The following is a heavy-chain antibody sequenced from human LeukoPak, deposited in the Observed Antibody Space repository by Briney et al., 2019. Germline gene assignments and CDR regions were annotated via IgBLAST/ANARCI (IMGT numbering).Heavy chain of an antibody. V-gene: IGHV3-30*18. Sequence: PGRSLRLSCAASGFTFSSYGMHWVRQAPGKGLEWAAVISYDGSNKYYADSVKGRFTISRDNSKNTLYLQMNSLRAEDTAVYYCAKTIFGVVIKAAYGMDVWGQGTTVTVSS. CDR3: AKTIFGVVIKAAYGMDV. CDR1: GFTFSSYG. J-gene: IGHJ6*02. CDR2: ISYDGSNK. D-gene: IGHD3-3*01.